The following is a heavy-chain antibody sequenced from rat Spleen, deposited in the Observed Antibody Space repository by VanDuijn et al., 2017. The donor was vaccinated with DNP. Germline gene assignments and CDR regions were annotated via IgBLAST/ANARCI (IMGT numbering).Heavy chain of an antibody. CDR3: ARPWELGFAY. J-gene: IGHJ3*01. CDR1: GFTFSNYD. D-gene: IGHD5-1*01. Sequence: EVQVVESGGGLVQPGRSLKLSCAASGFTFSNYDMAWVRQAPTKGLEWVASISTSGGSTYYRDSVKGRFTVSRDNAKSTLYLQMNSLRSEDMATYYCARPWELGFAYWGQGTLVTVSS. CDR2: ISTSGGST. V-gene: IGHV5-25*01.